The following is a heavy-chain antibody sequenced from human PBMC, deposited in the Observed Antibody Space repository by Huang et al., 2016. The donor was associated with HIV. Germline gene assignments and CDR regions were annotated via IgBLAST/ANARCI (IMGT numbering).Heavy chain of an antibody. D-gene: IGHD3-22*01. CDR3: ASGPVIVSISRFYFEQ. CDR1: FASISGNSQY. J-gene: IGHJ4*02. CDR2: MHYGGRT. Sequence: LLLRESGSGLVKTSETMSLSCTVAFASISGNSQYWTWVRQSPGTGLEWIASMHYGGRTYYNPSLKSRVSMSVDTSHKQHFSLTLASVTAADTAVYFCASGPVIVSISRFYFEQWGPGILVTV. V-gene: IGHV4-39*02.